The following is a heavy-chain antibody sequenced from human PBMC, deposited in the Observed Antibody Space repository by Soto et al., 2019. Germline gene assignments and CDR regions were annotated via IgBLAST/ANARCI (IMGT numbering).Heavy chain of an antibody. V-gene: IGHV3-23*01. CDR2: ISSDGDLR. CDR1: GFTFNNFA. J-gene: IGHJ4*02. Sequence: EVHLLGSGGDLVKPGGSLRLSCEVSGFTFNNFAMSWVRQSPGKGLEWVSTISSDGDLRHYAESVKGRFTIPRDNSKSSLFLQMISLRAGDTALYFYAKVVQSFLDILTGDTKFDSWGQGTLVTVSS. D-gene: IGHD3-9*01. CDR3: AKVVQSFLDILTGDTKFDS.